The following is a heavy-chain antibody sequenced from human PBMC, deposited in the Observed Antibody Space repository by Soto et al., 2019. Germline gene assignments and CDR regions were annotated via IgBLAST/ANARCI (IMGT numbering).Heavy chain of an antibody. J-gene: IGHJ6*02. CDR3: AAAGNTAMAYYYGMDV. CDR2: INAGNGNT. V-gene: IGHV1-3*01. Sequence: GASVKVSCKASGYTFTSYAMHWVRQAPGQRLEWMGWINAGNGNTKYSQKFQGRVTITRDTSASTAYMELSSLRSEDTAVYYCAAAGNTAMAYYYGMDVWGQGTTVTVSS. CDR1: GYTFTSYA. D-gene: IGHD5-18*01.